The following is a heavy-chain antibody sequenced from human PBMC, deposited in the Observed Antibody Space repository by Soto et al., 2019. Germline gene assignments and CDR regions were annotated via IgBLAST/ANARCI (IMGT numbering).Heavy chain of an antibody. D-gene: IGHD6-6*01. CDR2: IIPIFGTA. V-gene: IGHV1-69*01. Sequence: QVQLVQSGAEVKKPGSSVKVSCKASGGTFSSYAISWVRQAPGQGLEWMGGIIPIFGTANYAQKFQGRVTITADESTSTAYMELSSLRSEDTAVYYCARDPGAARPEVRGAFDIWGQGTMVTVSS. CDR1: GGTFSSYA. CDR3: ARDPGAARPEVRGAFDI. J-gene: IGHJ3*02.